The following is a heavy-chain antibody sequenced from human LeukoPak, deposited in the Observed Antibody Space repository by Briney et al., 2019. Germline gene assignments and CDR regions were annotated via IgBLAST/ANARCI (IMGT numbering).Heavy chain of an antibody. CDR2: IYAGGTT. Sequence: GGSLRLSCAASGFTFSNYGMHWVRLAPGKGLEWVSVIYAGGTTFYADSVKGRFTISRDNSKNTLYLQMNSLRADDTAVYYCAREVRGDYFDFWGQGTLVTVSS. V-gene: IGHV3-53*01. CDR1: GFTFSNYG. D-gene: IGHD3-16*01. J-gene: IGHJ4*02. CDR3: AREVRGDYFDF.